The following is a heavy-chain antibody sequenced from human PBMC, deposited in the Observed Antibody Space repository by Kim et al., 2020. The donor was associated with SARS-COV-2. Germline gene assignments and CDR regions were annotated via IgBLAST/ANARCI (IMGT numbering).Heavy chain of an antibody. J-gene: IGHJ4*02. Sequence: GESLKISCKGSGYSFTNYWIGWVRQMPGKGLEWMGIIYPGDSDTKYSPPFQGQVTLPADKSISTAYLQWTSLKASDTAMYYCARQGGEQWVGYDFHFWGQGTLVTVSS. D-gene: IGHD6-19*01. V-gene: IGHV5-51*01. CDR3: ARQGGEQWVGYDFHF. CDR2: IYPGDSDT. CDR1: GYSFTNYW.